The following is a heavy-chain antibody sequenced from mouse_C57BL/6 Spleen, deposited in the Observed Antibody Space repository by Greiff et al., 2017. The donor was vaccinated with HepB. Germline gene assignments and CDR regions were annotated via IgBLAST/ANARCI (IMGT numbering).Heavy chain of an antibody. D-gene: IGHD1-1*01. V-gene: IGHV1-4*01. Sequence: VKLVESGAELARPGASVKMSCKASGYTFTSYTMHWVKQRPGQGLEWIGYINPSSGYTKYNQKFKDKATLTADKSSSTAYMQLSSLTSEDSAVYYCARCDTTVVATDYWGQGTTLTVSS. J-gene: IGHJ2*01. CDR1: GYTFTSYT. CDR2: INPSSGYT. CDR3: ARCDTTVVATDY.